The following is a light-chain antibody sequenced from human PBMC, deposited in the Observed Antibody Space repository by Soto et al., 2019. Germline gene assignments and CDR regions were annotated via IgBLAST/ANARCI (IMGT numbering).Light chain of an antibody. J-gene: IGKJ2*01. V-gene: IGKV3-15*01. CDR1: QNVNSN. Sequence: EVVMTQSPATLSVSPGERATLSCRASQNVNSNLAWYQQKPGQAPRLLLSGASTRASGVPSRFSGSGSGTKFTLTISGLQSEDFAVYYCQQYNNWPRTFGQGTNLEI. CDR2: GAS. CDR3: QQYNNWPRT.